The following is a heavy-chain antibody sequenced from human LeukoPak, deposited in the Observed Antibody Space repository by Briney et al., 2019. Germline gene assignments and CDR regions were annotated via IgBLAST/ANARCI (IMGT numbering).Heavy chain of an antibody. J-gene: IGHJ4*02. V-gene: IGHV3-30*03. CDR1: GFTFSSYS. CDR2: ISNDGSRK. CDR3: ARDRAWNYFDY. Sequence: GGSLRLSCAASGFTFSSYSMNWVRQAPGKGLEWEAIISNDGSRKYYAHSVEGRFTISRDNSKNTLYLQMDSLRAEDTAVYYCARDRAWNYFDYWGQGTLVTVSS. D-gene: IGHD3-3*01.